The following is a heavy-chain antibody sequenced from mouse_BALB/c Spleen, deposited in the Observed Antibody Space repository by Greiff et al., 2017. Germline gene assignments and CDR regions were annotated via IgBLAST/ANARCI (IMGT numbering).Heavy chain of an antibody. CDR1: GFTFSSYT. CDR2: ISNGGGST. CDR3: ARDYAMDY. J-gene: IGHJ4*01. Sequence: DVMLVESGGGLVQPGGSLKLSCAASGFTFSSYTMSWVRQTPEKRLEWVAYISNGGGSTYYPDTVKGRFTISRDNPKNTLFLQMTSLRSEDTAMYYCARDYAMDYWGQGTSVTVSS. V-gene: IGHV5-12-2*01.